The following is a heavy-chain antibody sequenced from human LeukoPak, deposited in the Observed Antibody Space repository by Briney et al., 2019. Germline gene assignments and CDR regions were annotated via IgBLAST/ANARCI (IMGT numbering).Heavy chain of an antibody. CDR1: GYTFTGYY. Sequence: ASVKVSCKASGYTFTGYYMHWVRQAPGQGLEWMGRINPNSGGTNYAQKFQGRVTMTRDTSISTAYMELSRLRSDDTAVYYCARSPYYYDSSGYYYLFDYWGLGTLVTVSS. J-gene: IGHJ4*02. CDR2: INPNSGGT. V-gene: IGHV1-2*06. D-gene: IGHD3-22*01. CDR3: ARSPYYYDSSGYYYLFDY.